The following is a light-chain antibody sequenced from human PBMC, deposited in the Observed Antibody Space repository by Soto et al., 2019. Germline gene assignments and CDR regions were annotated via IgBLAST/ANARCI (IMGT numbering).Light chain of an antibody. CDR1: QSVRSNF. J-gene: IGKJ4*01. Sequence: EIVLTQSPGTLSLSPGERATLSCRASQSVRSNFLAWYQQKPGQAPRLLIYGASNRATGIPDRFSGSGSGTDFTLTITRLEPEDFATYYCQQYNSYSPLTFGGGTKVEIK. CDR3: QQYNSYSPLT. V-gene: IGKV3-20*01. CDR2: GAS.